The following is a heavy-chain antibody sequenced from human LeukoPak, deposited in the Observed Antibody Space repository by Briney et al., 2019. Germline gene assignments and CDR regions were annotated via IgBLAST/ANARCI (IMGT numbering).Heavy chain of an antibody. Sequence: GASVKVSCKASGYTFTSYDFNWVRQATGQGLEWMGWMNPNSGNTGYAQKFQGRVTMTRNTSISTAYMELSSLRSEDTAVYYCARTVQWLLNYYFDYWGQGTLVTVSS. CDR1: GYTFTSYD. CDR2: MNPNSGNT. J-gene: IGHJ4*02. V-gene: IGHV1-8*01. CDR3: ARTVQWLLNYYFDY. D-gene: IGHD3-22*01.